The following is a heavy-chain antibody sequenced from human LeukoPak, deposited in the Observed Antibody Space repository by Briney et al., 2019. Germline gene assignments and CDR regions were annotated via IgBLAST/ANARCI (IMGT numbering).Heavy chain of an antibody. CDR1: GVTFSNYE. Sequence: GGSLRLSCAASGVTFSNYEMNWVRQAPGKGLEWVSSISSSSSYIYYADSVKGRFTISRDNAKNSLYLQMNSLRAEDTAVYYCARGGLTLIWGQGTLVTVSS. V-gene: IGHV3-21*01. CDR3: ARGGLTLI. CDR2: ISSSSSYI. D-gene: IGHD4/OR15-4a*01. J-gene: IGHJ4*02.